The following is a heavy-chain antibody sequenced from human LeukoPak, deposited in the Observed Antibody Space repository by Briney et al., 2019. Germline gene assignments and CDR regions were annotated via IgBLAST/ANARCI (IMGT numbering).Heavy chain of an antibody. CDR2: IYYSGST. D-gene: IGHD6-13*01. V-gene: IGHV4-59*01. J-gene: IGHJ4*02. Sequence: SETLSLTCTVSGGPISSYYWSWIRQPPGKGLEWIGYIYYSGSTNYNPSLKSRVTISVDTSKNQFSLKLSSVTAADTAVYYCASIAAAGGGDYWGQGTLVTVSS. CDR1: GGPISSYY. CDR3: ASIAAAGGGDY.